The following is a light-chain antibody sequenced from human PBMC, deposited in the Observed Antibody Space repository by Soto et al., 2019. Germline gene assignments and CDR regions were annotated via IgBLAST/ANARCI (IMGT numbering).Light chain of an antibody. CDR2: GAS. CDR1: QSVSSNY. Sequence: EIVLTQSPGTLSLSPGERATLSCRASQSVSSNYLAWYQQKPGQAPRPLIYGASSRATGIRDRFSGSGAGTDFTLTISRLESEDCAVYYCQQYGSSPWTFGQGTKVEIK. J-gene: IGKJ1*01. CDR3: QQYGSSPWT. V-gene: IGKV3-20*01.